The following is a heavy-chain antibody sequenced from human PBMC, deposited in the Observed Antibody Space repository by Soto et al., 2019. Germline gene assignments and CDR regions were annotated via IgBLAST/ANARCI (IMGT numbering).Heavy chain of an antibody. V-gene: IGHV3-30-3*01. Sequence: VSGGGVVQPGRSLRLSCAASGFTFRRYAMHWVRQAPGTGLECVAVIAYDGSNKFYRDYVKGRFTISRDNSKNTLYLQINNLKYEDTAVYYCARGDREDIAVVIGARPGEYGVDVWGQGTTVTVSS. CDR3: ARGDREDIAVVIGARPGEYGVDV. J-gene: IGHJ6*02. CDR1: GFTFRRYA. CDR2: IAYDGSNK. D-gene: IGHD2-15*01.